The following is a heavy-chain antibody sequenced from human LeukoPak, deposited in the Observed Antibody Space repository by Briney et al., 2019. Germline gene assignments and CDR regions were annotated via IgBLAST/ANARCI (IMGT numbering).Heavy chain of an antibody. J-gene: IGHJ4*02. CDR3: ARAGGYFDSSGYFHFDY. V-gene: IGHV1-18*01. D-gene: IGHD3-22*01. CDR2: ISAYSGNT. Sequence: GASVKVSCKASGYTFTTYGITWARQAPGQGLEWMGWISAYSGNTTYAQKLQGRVTMTTDTSTSSACMELRSLRSDDTAVYYCARAGGYFDSSGYFHFDYWGQGTLVTVSS. CDR1: GYTFTTYG.